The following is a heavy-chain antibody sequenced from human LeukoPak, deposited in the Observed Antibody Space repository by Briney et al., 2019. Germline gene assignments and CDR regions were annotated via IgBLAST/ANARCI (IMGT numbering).Heavy chain of an antibody. Sequence: GGSLRLSCAASGFTFSSYRMNWVRQAPGKGLEWVSSISSSSSYIYYADSVKGRFTISRDNAKNSLYLQMNSLRAEDTAVYYCASGRSDAFDIWGQGTMVTVSS. V-gene: IGHV3-21*01. J-gene: IGHJ3*02. CDR3: ASGRSDAFDI. CDR1: GFTFSSYR. D-gene: IGHD1-26*01. CDR2: ISSSSSYI.